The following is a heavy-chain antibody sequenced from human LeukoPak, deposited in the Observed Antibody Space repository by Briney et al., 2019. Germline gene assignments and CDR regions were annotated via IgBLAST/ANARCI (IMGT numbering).Heavy chain of an antibody. CDR2: IFTSGST. CDR1: GCSISSYY. J-gene: IGHJ3*01. Sequence: PSETLSLTCTVSGCSISSYYWSWIRQPAGKGLEWIGRIFTSGSTNYNPSLKSRVTIAIETSKNQFSLKMTSVTAADTAAYYCTSRGFRLPLDAFDVWGQGTRVAVSS. CDR3: TSRGFRLPLDAFDV. V-gene: IGHV4-4*07. D-gene: IGHD5-24*01.